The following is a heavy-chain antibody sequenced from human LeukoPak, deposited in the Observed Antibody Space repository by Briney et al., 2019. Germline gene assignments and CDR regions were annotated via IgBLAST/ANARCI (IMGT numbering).Heavy chain of an antibody. J-gene: IGHJ4*02. CDR3: AKELDTMFFDY. D-gene: IGHD3-10*02. V-gene: IGHV3-43*01. CDR2: AGWAGGTT. CDR1: GFNFDRYT. Sequence: GGSLRLSCATSGFNFDRYTIHWVRQAPGKGLEWVSLAGWAGGTTFYSDSVRGRFTISRDSGRKSVYLQMNSLTTDDTAFYFCAKELDTMFFDYWPGSPGHRLL.